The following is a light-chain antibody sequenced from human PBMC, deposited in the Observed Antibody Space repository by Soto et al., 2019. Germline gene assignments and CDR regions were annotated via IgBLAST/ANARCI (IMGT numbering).Light chain of an antibody. Sequence: EVTKLPCTLSLPPGDSATLSCRASQSVSNNYLAWYQQKPGQAPRLLIYGASNRATGIPDRFSGSGSGTDFTLTISRLEPEDFAVYYCQQYGSSGTFGQGTKVDIK. CDR1: QSVSNNY. CDR2: GAS. V-gene: IGKV3-20*01. CDR3: QQYGSSGT. J-gene: IGKJ1*01.